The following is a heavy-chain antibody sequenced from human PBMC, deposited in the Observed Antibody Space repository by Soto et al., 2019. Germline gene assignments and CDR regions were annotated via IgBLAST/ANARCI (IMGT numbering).Heavy chain of an antibody. V-gene: IGHV3-7*04. D-gene: IGHD2-15*01. CDR1: GFPFSTYW. CDR2: IRQDGNQI. J-gene: IGHJ4*02. CDR3: ARGCNVRNCPYYFDS. Sequence: PGGSLRLSCAASGFPFSTYWMSWVRQASGKGLEWVATIRQDGNQIHYVDSVKGRFTISRDNAKDSLFLQMSSLRADDTAVYYCARGCNVRNCPYYFDSWGQGALVTVSS.